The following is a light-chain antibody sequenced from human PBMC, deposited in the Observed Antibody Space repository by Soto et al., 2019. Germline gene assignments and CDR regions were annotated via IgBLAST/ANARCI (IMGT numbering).Light chain of an antibody. CDR1: QSIDRY. V-gene: IGKV3-20*01. J-gene: IGKJ1*01. CDR2: DAS. CDR3: QQYGSSPGT. Sequence: EIVLTQSPATLSLSPGERATLSCRASQSIDRYLAWYQQKPGQAPRLLIYDASNRATGIPARFSGSGSGTDFTLTISRLEPEDFAVSYCQQYGSSPGTFGQGTKVDIK.